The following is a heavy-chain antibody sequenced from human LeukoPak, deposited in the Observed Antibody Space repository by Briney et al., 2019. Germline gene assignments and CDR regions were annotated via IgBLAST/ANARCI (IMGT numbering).Heavy chain of an antibody. CDR1: GGSISSGGYY. CDR3: ARGEWFGELLYAFDI. J-gene: IGHJ3*02. CDR2: IYYSGST. V-gene: IGHV4-31*03. D-gene: IGHD3-10*01. Sequence: PSQTLSLTCTVSGGSISSGGYYWSWIRQHPGKGLEWIGYIYYSGSTYYNPSLKSRVTISVDTSKNQFSLKLCSVTAADTAVYYCARGEWFGELLYAFDIWGQGTMVTVSS.